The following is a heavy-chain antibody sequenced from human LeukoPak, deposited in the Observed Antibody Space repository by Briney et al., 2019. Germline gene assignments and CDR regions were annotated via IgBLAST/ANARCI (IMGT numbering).Heavy chain of an antibody. CDR1: GYTFISYD. D-gene: IGHD3-22*01. CDR2: MNPNNCNT. Sequence: PAASVKVSCKASGYTFISYDINWVRQATGQGLEWLGWMNPNNCNTGYAQKFQGRVTMTRNTSIGTAYMELSSLTSEDTAVYYCVRSLRNGYIDYWGQGTLVADSS. J-gene: IGHJ4*02. V-gene: IGHV1-8*01. CDR3: VRSLRNGYIDY.